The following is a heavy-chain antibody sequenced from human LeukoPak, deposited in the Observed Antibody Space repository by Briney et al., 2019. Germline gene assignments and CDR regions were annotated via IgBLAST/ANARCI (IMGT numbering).Heavy chain of an antibody. CDR3: SRGGGYGDY. Sequence: SEILSLTCTVSGASITSFYYNWIRQSAGKGLEWIGRIHTNGGTDYRPSLNSRVTMSVDTSKKQISLKLTSVTAADTAVYFCSRGGGYGDYWGQGILVTASS. CDR1: GASITSFY. CDR2: IHTNGGT. V-gene: IGHV4-4*07. D-gene: IGHD5-12*01. J-gene: IGHJ4*02.